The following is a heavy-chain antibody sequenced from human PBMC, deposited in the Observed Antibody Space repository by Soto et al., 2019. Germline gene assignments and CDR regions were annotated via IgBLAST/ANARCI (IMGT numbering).Heavy chain of an antibody. CDR3: ARVQDYYDWAFDI. Sequence: ASVKVSFNGSGSTFTSYDINWVRQATGQGLEWMGWMNPNSGNTGYAQKFQGRVTMTRNTSISTAYMELSSLRSEDTAVYYCARVQDYYDWAFDIWGQGTMVTVSS. V-gene: IGHV1-8*01. J-gene: IGHJ3*02. CDR1: GSTFTSYD. D-gene: IGHD3-22*01. CDR2: MNPNSGNT.